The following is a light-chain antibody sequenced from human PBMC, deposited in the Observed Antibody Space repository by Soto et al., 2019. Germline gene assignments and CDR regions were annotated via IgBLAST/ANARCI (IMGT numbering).Light chain of an antibody. CDR3: QQYNRFPYT. CDR2: KAS. J-gene: IGKJ2*01. CDR1: QSISDW. Sequence: DIQMTQSPSTLSASVGDRVTITCRASQSISDWLAWYQQRSGKAPKLLIYKASSLQSGVPPRFSGSRSGTEFTLTISSLQPDDFATYYCQQYNRFPYTCGQGTKLEIK. V-gene: IGKV1-5*03.